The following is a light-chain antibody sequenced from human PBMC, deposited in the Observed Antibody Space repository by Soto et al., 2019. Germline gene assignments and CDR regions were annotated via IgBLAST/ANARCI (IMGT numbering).Light chain of an antibody. V-gene: IGKV3-11*01. Sequence: EIVLTQSPATLSLSPGERATLSCRASQTFSSHLAWYQQKPGQAPRLLIYDASKRATGIPARFSGRGSGTDFTLTISSLEPEDFADYYCQQRSNWRPVITFGQGTRLEIK. CDR2: DAS. CDR3: QQRSNWRPVIT. CDR1: QTFSSH. J-gene: IGKJ5*01.